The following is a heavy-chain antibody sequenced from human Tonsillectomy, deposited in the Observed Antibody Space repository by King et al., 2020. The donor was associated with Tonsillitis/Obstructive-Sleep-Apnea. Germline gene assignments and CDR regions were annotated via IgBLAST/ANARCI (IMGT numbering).Heavy chain of an antibody. CDR2: IYPGDSVT. V-gene: IGHV5-51*01. Sequence: VQLVESGAEVKKPGESLKIFCKGSGYSFTSYWIGWVRQMPGKGLNWRGIIYPGDSVTSSSPSFQGQVTTSADKSISTAYLQWSSLKASDTAMYYCARKGIESDAFDIWGQGTMVTVSS. D-gene: IGHD2-21*01. CDR3: ARKGIESDAFDI. CDR1: GYSFTSYW. J-gene: IGHJ3*02.